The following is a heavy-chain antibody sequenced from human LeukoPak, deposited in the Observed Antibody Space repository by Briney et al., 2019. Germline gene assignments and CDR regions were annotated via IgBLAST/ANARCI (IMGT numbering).Heavy chain of an antibody. Sequence: PSETLSLTCTVPGGSISSYYWSWLRQPPGKGLEWIGYIYYSGSTNYNPSLKSRVTISVDTSKNQFSLKLSSVTAADTAVYYCARDKFNYGYWGQGTLVTVSS. CDR2: IYYSGST. CDR1: GGSISSYY. J-gene: IGHJ4*02. CDR3: ARDKFNYGY. D-gene: IGHD4-11*01. V-gene: IGHV4-59*01.